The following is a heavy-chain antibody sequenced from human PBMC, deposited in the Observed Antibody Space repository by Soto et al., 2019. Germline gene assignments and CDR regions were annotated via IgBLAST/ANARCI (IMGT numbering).Heavy chain of an antibody. CDR1: GGSISSYY. CDR2: IYYSGST. CDR3: ARGGAAAGIIDY. Sequence: PSETLSLTCTVSGGSISSYYWSWIRQPPGKGLEWIGYIYYSGSTNYNPSLKSRVTISADTSKNQFSLKLSSVTAADTAVYYCARGGAAAGIIDYWGQGTLVTVSS. J-gene: IGHJ4*02. D-gene: IGHD6-13*01. V-gene: IGHV4-59*01.